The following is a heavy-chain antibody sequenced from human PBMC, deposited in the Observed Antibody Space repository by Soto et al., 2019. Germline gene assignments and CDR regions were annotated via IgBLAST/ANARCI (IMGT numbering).Heavy chain of an antibody. J-gene: IGHJ6*02. CDR3: TRRLDYYYYYYGMDV. CDR2: IRSKAYGGTT. V-gene: IGHV3-49*03. D-gene: IGHD3-3*01. CDR1: GFTFGDYA. Sequence: GGSLRLSCTASGFTFGDYAMSWFRQAPGKGLEWVGFIRSKAYGGTTEYAASVKGRFTISRDDSKSIAYLQMNSLKTEDTAVYYCTRRLDYYYYYYGMDVWGQGTTVTVSS.